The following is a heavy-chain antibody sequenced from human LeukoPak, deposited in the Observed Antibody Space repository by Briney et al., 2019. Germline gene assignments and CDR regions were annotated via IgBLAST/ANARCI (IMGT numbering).Heavy chain of an antibody. Sequence: PTGSLILSSAPAGFTIISYAAWSVGQPPGKSLEWVAAISGGGSGTYYADAVRGRLTISRENSYNTAQLQQNSMRGAETTTYYCAISLRSSGYFTRDACQMWGQGTIVPVSS. D-gene: IGHD3-22*01. CDR3: AISLRSSGYFTRDACQM. CDR1: GFTIISYA. J-gene: IGHJ3*02. CDR2: ISGGGSGT. V-gene: IGHV3-23*01.